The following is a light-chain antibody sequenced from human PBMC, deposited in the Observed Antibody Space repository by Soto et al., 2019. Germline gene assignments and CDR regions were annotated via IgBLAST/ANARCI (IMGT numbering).Light chain of an antibody. Sequence: EIVLTQSPGTLSLSPGERGTLSCRASQSVSSNYLAWYQQKPGQARRLLIYSAINRATGTPDRFNGRGSGTDFTLTFSRLEPEDFAVYYCQYYGSSPWTFGQGIKAEIK. J-gene: IGKJ1*01. V-gene: IGKV3-20*01. CDR1: QSVSSNY. CDR2: SAI. CDR3: QYYGSSPWT.